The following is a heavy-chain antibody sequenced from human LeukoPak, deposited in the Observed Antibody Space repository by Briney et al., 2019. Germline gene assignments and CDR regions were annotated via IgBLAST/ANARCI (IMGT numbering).Heavy chain of an antibody. CDR1: GFTFSSYA. CDR2: ISGSGGST. Sequence: PGGSLRLSCAASGFTFSSYAMSWVRQAPGKGLEWVSAISGSGGSTYYADSVKGRFTISRDNSKNTLYLQMNSLRAEDTAVYYCAKDRLGPIAVGGYEVFDSWGQGTLVTVSS. D-gene: IGHD6-19*01. CDR3: AKDRLGPIAVGGYEVFDS. V-gene: IGHV3-23*01. J-gene: IGHJ5*01.